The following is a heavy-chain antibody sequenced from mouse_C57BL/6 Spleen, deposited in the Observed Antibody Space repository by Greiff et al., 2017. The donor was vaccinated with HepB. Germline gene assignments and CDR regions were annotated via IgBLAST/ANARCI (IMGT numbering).Heavy chain of an antibody. V-gene: IGHV1-15*01. CDR1: GYTFTDYE. J-gene: IGHJ1*03. D-gene: IGHD2-2*01. CDR3: TREGLLGLRRGYFDV. CDR2: IDPETGGT. Sequence: VQLQQSGAELVRPGASVTLSCKASGYTFTDYEMHWVKQTPVHGLEWIGAIDPETGGTAYNQKFKGKAILTADKSSSTAYMELRSLTSEDSAVYYGTREGLLGLRRGYFDVWGTGTTVTVSS.